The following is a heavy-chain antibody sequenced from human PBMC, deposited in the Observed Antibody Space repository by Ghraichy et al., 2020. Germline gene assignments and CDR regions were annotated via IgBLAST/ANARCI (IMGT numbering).Heavy chain of an antibody. J-gene: IGHJ3*01. CDR1: GGPISSDNYY. CDR3: AREVITPADTDGFDL. CDR2: ISYTGSA. V-gene: IGHV4-31*03. D-gene: IGHD2-2*01. Sequence: SETLSLTCTVSGGPISSDNYYWSWLRQHAGKGPEWIGYISYTGSAYYNPSLKSRVTISVDTSKNQFSLNLNSMSDADTAVYYYAREVITPADTDGFDLWGQGTVVTVSS.